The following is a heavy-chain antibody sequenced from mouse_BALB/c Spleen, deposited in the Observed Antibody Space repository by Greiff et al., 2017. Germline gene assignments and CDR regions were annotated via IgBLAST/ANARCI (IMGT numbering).Heavy chain of an antibody. V-gene: IGHV1-69*02. J-gene: IGHJ4*01. Sequence: QVQLQQPGAELVKPGAPVKLSCKASGYTFTSYWMNWVKQRPGRGLEWIGRIDPSDSETHYNQKFKDKATLTVDKSSSTAYIQLSSLTSEDSAVYYCAREGYGSGYAMDYWGQGTSVTVSS. CDR3: AREGYGSGYAMDY. D-gene: IGHD1-1*01. CDR1: GYTFTSYW. CDR2: IDPSDSET.